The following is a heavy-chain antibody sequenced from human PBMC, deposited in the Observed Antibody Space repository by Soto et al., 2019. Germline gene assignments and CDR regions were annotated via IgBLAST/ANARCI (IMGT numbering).Heavy chain of an antibody. CDR1: GFSISSGGYY. CDR3: ARAKTTVTSFDP. D-gene: IGHD4-4*01. J-gene: IGHJ5*02. Sequence: QVQLQESGPGLVKPSQTLSLTCTVSGFSISSGGYYWSWIRQYPGKGLEWIGNIYYSGTTYYNPSLTSRLTISVDTSDNQFSLRLSSLPAADTAVYFCARAKTTVTSFDPWGQGTLVTVSS. V-gene: IGHV4-31*03. CDR2: IYYSGTT.